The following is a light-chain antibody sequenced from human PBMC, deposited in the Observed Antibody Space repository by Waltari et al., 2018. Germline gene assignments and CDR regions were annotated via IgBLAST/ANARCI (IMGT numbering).Light chain of an antibody. CDR3: QQYTSAPHT. CDR1: QSLYRPSQGKRF. V-gene: IGKV4-1*01. Sequence: IVMTQSPDSLAVSLGERARITCKSSQSLYRPSQGKRFLALYQQRSGQPPKLLMYWASTRESGVPDRFSGGRSGTDFTLTISNVQAEDVAVYHCQQYTSAPHTFGQGTKLEIK. J-gene: IGKJ2*01. CDR2: WAS.